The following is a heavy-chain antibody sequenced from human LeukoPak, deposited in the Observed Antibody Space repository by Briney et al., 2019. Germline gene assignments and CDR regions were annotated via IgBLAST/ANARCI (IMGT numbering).Heavy chain of an antibody. CDR3: ARDRGRVDTAMVFDY. V-gene: IGHV3-33*01. Sequence: GSSLRLSCASSGFSFSSYGMHWVGHAPGKGLEGVAVIWYDGSNTYYADSVKGRFTISRDNSKNTLDLQMNSLRAEDTAVYYCARDRGRVDTAMVFDYWGQGTLVTVSS. J-gene: IGHJ4*02. D-gene: IGHD5-18*01. CDR2: IWYDGSNT. CDR1: GFSFSSYG.